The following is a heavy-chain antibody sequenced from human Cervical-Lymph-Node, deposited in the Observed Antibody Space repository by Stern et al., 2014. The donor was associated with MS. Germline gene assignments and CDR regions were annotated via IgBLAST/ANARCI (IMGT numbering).Heavy chain of an antibody. CDR3: VREVAGHRLGMMDV. D-gene: IGHD6-19*01. V-gene: IGHV1-46*01. CDR1: GYTFTSYY. J-gene: IGHJ6*02. CDR2: INPSGGST. Sequence: QVHLVQYGAEVKKPGASVKVSCRASGYTFTSYYMHWVRQAPGTGLESMGIINPSGGSTSHAQKFQGRVTMTRDTSTSTVYMELSSLRSEDTAVYYCVREVAGHRLGMMDVWGQGTTVTVSS.